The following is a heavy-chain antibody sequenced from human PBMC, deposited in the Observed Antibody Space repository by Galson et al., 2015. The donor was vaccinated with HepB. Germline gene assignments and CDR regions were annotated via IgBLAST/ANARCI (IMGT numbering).Heavy chain of an antibody. CDR3: ANLGTTVVTPDY. J-gene: IGHJ4*02. Sequence: SLRLPCAAPGFTFSSYAMSWVRQAPGKGLEWVSAISGSGGSTYYADSVKGRFTISRDNSKNTLYLQMNSLRAEDTAVYYCANLGTTVVTPDYWGQGTLVTVSS. CDR2: ISGSGGST. CDR1: GFTFSSYA. D-gene: IGHD4-23*01. V-gene: IGHV3-23*01.